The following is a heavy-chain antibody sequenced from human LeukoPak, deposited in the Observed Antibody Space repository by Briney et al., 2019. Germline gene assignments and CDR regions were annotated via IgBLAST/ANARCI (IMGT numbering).Heavy chain of an antibody. V-gene: IGHV3-53*01. D-gene: IGHD2-15*01. CDR1: GFIVSSKY. CDR3: ARSIPGPHCGGGGCPPTLTPFDL. Sequence: GGSLRLSCAASGFIVSSKYMSWIRQAPGKELEWVSVMYSGGTAFYADSVRGRFTISRDNSKNTLYLQMNRLKVDDTAVYYCARSIPGPHCGGGGCPPTLTPFDLWGQGTLVTVSS. J-gene: IGHJ4*02. CDR2: MYSGGTA.